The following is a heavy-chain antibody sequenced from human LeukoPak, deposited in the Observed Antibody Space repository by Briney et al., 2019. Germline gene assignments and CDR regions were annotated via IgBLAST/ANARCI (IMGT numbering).Heavy chain of an antibody. V-gene: IGHV3-74*01. Sequence: GGSLRLSCAASGFTFSTYWMHWVRQAPGKGLVWVSRITPDGSSTSHTDSVKGRSTISRDNAKNTLYLQMNSLRTEDTAVYYCARGDSTLGDYWGQGALVTVSS. CDR2: ITPDGSST. J-gene: IGHJ4*02. D-gene: IGHD2-21*02. CDR1: GFTFSTYW. CDR3: ARGDSTLGDY.